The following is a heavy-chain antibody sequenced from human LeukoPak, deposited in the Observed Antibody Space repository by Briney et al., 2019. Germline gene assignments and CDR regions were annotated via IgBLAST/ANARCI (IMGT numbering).Heavy chain of an antibody. CDR2: IIPIFGTA. J-gene: IGHJ5*02. V-gene: IGHV1-69*05. CDR3: ARAYCSSTSCYTYWFDP. CDR1: GGTFSSYA. Sequence: GASVTVSCKASGGTFSSYAISWVRQAPGQGLEWMGGIIPIFGTANYAQKFQGRVTITTDESTSTAYMELSSLRSEDTAVYYCARAYCSSTSCYTYWFDPWGQGTLVTVSS. D-gene: IGHD2-2*02.